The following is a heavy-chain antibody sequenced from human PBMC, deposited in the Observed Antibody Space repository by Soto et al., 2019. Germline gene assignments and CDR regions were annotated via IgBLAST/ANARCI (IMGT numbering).Heavy chain of an antibody. V-gene: IGHV4-38-2*01. CDR1: GYSISSGYY. CDR3: ARGLYYDFWSGYYPFDP. D-gene: IGHD3-3*01. CDR2: IYHSGST. Sequence: SETLSLTCAVSGYSISSGYYWGWIRQPPGKGLEWIGSIYHSGSTYYNPSLKSRVTISVDTSKNQFSLKLSSVTAADTAVYYCARGLYYDFWSGYYPFDPW. J-gene: IGHJ5*02.